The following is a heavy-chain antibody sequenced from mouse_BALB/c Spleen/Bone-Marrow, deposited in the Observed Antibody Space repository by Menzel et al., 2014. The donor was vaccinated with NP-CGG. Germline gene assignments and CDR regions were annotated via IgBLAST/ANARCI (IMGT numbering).Heavy chain of an antibody. CDR3: ARLGTTAVPDY. V-gene: IGHV1S135*01. J-gene: IGHJ2*01. CDR1: GYAFTNYN. CDR2: NDPYSGGT. Sequence: EVQLVESGPELVKPGASVKVSCKASGYAFTNYNMYWVKQSHGKSLEWIGYNDPYSGGTNYNQKFKGKATLTVDKSSSTAYMHLNSLTSEDSAVYYRARLGTTAVPDYWGQGTTLTVSS. D-gene: IGHD1-1*01.